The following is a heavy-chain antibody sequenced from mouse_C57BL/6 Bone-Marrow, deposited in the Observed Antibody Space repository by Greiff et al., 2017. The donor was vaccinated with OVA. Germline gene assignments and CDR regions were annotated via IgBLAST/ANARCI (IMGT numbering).Heavy chain of an antibody. D-gene: IGHD2-1*01. J-gene: IGHJ1*03. CDR1: GYSITSGYY. Sequence: EVKLQESGPGLVKPSQSLSLTCSVTGYSITSGYYWNWIRQFPGNKLEWMGYISYDGSNNYNPSLKNRISITRDTSKNQFFLKLNSVTTEDTATYYCARTPIYYGNPWYFDVWGTGTTVTVSS. CDR3: ARTPIYYGNPWYFDV. V-gene: IGHV3-6*01. CDR2: ISYDGSN.